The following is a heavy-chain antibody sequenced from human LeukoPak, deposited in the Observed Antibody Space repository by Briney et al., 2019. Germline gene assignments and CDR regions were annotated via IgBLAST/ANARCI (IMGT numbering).Heavy chain of an antibody. D-gene: IGHD3-3*01. Sequence: GGSLRLSCAASGFIFSSYSMNWVRQAPGKGLEWVSSISSSSSYIYYADSVKGRFTISRDNSKNTLFLQMNSLRTDDTAVYYCGREQSAYYVHAFDPWGQGTLVTVSS. V-gene: IGHV3-21*01. CDR2: ISSSSSYI. J-gene: IGHJ5*02. CDR1: GFIFSSYS. CDR3: GREQSAYYVHAFDP.